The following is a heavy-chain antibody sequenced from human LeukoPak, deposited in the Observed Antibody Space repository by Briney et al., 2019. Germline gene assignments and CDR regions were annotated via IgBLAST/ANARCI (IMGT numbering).Heavy chain of an antibody. V-gene: IGHV1-69*13. CDR1: GGTFSSYA. D-gene: IGHD5-18*01. J-gene: IGHJ4*02. Sequence: SVKVSCKASGGTFSSYAISWVRQAPGQGLEWMGGIIPIFGTANYAQKFQGRVTITADESTSTAYMELSSLRSEDTAVYYCAREIGQTAMVTGFDYWGQGTLVTVSS. CDR2: IIPIFGTA. CDR3: AREIGQTAMVTGFDY.